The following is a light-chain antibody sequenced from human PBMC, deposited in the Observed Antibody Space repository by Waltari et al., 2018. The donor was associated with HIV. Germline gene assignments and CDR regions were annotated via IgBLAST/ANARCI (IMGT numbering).Light chain of an antibody. V-gene: IGLV1-51*01. Sequence: SVLTQPPSKSAAPGHTVTTYCSGHTSTLGANDVSWYQQRPGAAPRLIIYESTKRPSGISDRFSASKSDTTATLDIGGLQPGDEAIYYCGTRDNDLGPVVFGEGTWVTVL. CDR2: EST. J-gene: IGLJ2*01. CDR1: TSTLGAND. CDR3: GTRDNDLGPVV.